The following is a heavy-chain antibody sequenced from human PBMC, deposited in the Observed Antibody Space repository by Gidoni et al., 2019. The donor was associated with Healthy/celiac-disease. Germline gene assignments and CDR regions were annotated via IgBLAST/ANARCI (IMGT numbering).Heavy chain of an antibody. CDR2: ISVSGGST. Sequence: EVQMFESGGALVQPVGSLSLSCAASVFTFSSYAIGWVRQAPGKGVEWVSAISVSGGSTYYEESVKGRFNISRDNSKNTLYLQMNSLRAEDTAVYYCAKIGFGYYDFPFDIWGQGTMVTVSS. J-gene: IGHJ3*02. D-gene: IGHD3-3*01. V-gene: IGHV3-23*01. CDR3: AKIGFGYYDFPFDI. CDR1: VFTFSSYA.